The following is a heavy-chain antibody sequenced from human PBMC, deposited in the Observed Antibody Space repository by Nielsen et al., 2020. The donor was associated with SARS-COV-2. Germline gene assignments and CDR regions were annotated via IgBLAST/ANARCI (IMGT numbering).Heavy chain of an antibody. CDR3: AKRRAVFMLTFGGEGAIDV. J-gene: IGHJ6*02. CDR2: ISGSGGST. CDR1: GFTFDDYG. Sequence: GESLKISCAASGFTFDDYGMSWVRQAPGKGLEWVSAISGSGGSTYHADSLTGRFTVSRDTSKNTVYLQMNSLSVEDTAVYYCAKRRAVFMLTFGGEGAIDVWGQGTTVSVSS. V-gene: IGHV3-23*01. D-gene: IGHD3-16*01.